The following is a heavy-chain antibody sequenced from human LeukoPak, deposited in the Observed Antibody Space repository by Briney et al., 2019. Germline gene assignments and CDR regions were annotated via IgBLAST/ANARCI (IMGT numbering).Heavy chain of an antibody. Sequence: GGSLRLSCAASGFTFSSYRMHWVRQAPGKGLERVAVISYDGSNKYYADCVKRRYTISRDNSKNTLYLQMNSLRAEDTAAYYCAKDLLDYGDYVGAGGYDYWGQGTLVTVSS. D-gene: IGHD4-17*01. V-gene: IGHV3-30*18. J-gene: IGHJ4*02. CDR3: AKDLLDYGDYVGAGGYDY. CDR1: GFTFSSYR. CDR2: ISYDGSNK.